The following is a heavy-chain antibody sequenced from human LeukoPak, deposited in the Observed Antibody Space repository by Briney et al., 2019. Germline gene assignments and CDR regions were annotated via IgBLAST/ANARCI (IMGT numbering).Heavy chain of an antibody. D-gene: IGHD6-13*01. CDR2: INHSGST. J-gene: IGHJ5*02. CDR1: GGSFSGYY. CDR3: ATRGPSGVYQQLVESSPRKNWFDP. V-gene: IGHV4-34*01. Sequence: MASETLSLTCAVYGGSFSGYYWSWIRQPPGKGLEWIGEINHSGSTNYNPSLKSRVTISVDTSKNQFSLKLSSVTAADTAVYYCATRGPSGVYQQLVESSPRKNWFDPWGQGTLVTVSS.